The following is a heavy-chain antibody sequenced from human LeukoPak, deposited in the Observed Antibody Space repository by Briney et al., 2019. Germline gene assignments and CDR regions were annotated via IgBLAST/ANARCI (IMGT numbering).Heavy chain of an antibody. D-gene: IGHD2-15*01. CDR1: GGSISSSSYY. V-gene: IGHV4-39*01. CDR2: IYYSWST. CDR3: ARHSRHCSGGSCYSYDY. J-gene: IGHJ4*02. Sequence: SETLSLTCTVSGGSISSSSYYWGWIRQPPGKGLEWIGSIYYSWSTYYNPSLKSRVTISVDTSKNQFSLKLSSVTAADTAVYYCARHSRHCSGGSCYSYDYWGQGNLVTVSS.